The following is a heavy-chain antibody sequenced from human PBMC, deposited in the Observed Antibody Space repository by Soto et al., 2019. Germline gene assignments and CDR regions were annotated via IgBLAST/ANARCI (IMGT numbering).Heavy chain of an antibody. CDR3: ARSVAGTHYYYYGMDV. J-gene: IGHJ6*02. V-gene: IGHV1-2*04. CDR1: GYTFTGYY. CDR2: INPNSGGT. D-gene: IGHD6-19*01. Sequence: GASVKVSCKASGYTFTGYYMHWVRQAPGQGLEWMGWINPNSGGTNYAQKFQGWVTMTRDTSISTAYMELSRLRSDDTAVYYCARSVAGTHYYYYGMDVWGQGTTVPVSS.